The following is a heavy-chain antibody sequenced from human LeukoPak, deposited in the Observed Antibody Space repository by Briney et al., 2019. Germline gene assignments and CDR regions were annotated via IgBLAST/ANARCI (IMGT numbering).Heavy chain of an antibody. CDR3: ARVRGGSGRSYAADAFDI. Sequence: TGGSLRLSCAASGFTFNTYTMNWVRQAPGKGLVWVSRIYNDGSSTSYADSVKGRFTISRDNAKSTLYLQMNSLRADDTAVFYCARVRGGSGRSYAADAFDIWGQGTMVTVSS. V-gene: IGHV3-74*01. CDR2: IYNDGSST. CDR1: GFTFNTYT. J-gene: IGHJ3*02. D-gene: IGHD1-26*01.